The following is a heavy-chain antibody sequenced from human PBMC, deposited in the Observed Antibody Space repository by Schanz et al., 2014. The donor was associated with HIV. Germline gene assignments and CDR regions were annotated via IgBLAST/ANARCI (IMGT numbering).Heavy chain of an antibody. V-gene: IGHV3-33*01. CDR3: ARETSGFSTSWPPRYHYYGMDV. Sequence: VQLVESGGGVVQPGRSLRLSCAASGFTFSSYGMNWVRQAPGKGLEWVAAMWYDESHKGYADSVKGRFTISRDNSKNTLYLEMNSLRPEDTAVYYCARETSGFSTSWPPRYHYYGMDVWGQGTTVTVSS. CDR1: GFTFSSYG. J-gene: IGHJ6*02. CDR2: MWYDESHK. D-gene: IGHD6-13*01.